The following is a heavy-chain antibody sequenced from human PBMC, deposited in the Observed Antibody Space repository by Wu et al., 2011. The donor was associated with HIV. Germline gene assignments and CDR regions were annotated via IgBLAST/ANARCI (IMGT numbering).Heavy chain of an antibody. D-gene: IGHD3-22*01. CDR2: ISAYNGDT. CDR1: GYTFTSYG. J-gene: IGHJ3*02. Sequence: QVQLVQSGAEVKKPGASVKVSCKASGYTFTSYGISWVRQAPGQGLEWMGWISAYNGDTNYAQKLQGRVTMTTDTSTSTAYMELRSLRSDDTAVYYCAKSRLSATIIGYDGFDIWGLGTMITVSS. V-gene: IGHV1-18*01. CDR3: AKSRLSATIIGYDGFDI.